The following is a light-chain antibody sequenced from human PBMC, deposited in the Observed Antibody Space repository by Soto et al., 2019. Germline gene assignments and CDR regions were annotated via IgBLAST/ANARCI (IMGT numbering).Light chain of an antibody. J-gene: IGKJ3*01. V-gene: IGKV3-20*01. Sequence: IVLTQSPGTLSLSPGERATLSCRDSQSVSSSYLAWYQQKPGQAPRLLIYGASSRATGIPDGFSGSGSGTDFTLTISGRELVDFAVYDFHEYGRGFTFGPGNKVDIK. CDR2: GAS. CDR3: HEYGRGFT. CDR1: QSVSSSY.